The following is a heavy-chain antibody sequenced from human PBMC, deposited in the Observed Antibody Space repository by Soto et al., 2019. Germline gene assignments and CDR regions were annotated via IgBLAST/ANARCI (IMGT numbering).Heavy chain of an antibody. Sequence: ASVKVSCKASGYTFTGNYLHWVRQAPGQGLECMGSINSNSGVTDYAQKFQGRVTTTRDTSISTAYMELSRLTSDDTAVYYCGRESVVSGTHHFDYWGQGTPVTVSS. CDR1: GYTFTGNY. V-gene: IGHV1-2*02. CDR3: GRESVVSGTHHFDY. J-gene: IGHJ4*02. CDR2: INSNSGVT. D-gene: IGHD1-7*01.